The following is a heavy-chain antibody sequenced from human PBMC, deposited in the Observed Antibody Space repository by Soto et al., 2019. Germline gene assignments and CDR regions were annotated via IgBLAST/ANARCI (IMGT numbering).Heavy chain of an antibody. J-gene: IGHJ4*02. D-gene: IGHD2-15*01. CDR3: VVAAQPYSFNY. CDR2: ISAYNGNT. CDR1: GYTFTSYG. V-gene: IGHV1-18*01. Sequence: QVRLVQSGAEVKKPGASVKVSCKASGYTFTSYGISWVRQAPGQGLEWMGWISAYNGNTNYAQKLQGKVTMPTDTSTSTAYMELRSLRSDDTAVYYCVVAAQPYSFNYWGQGTLVTVSS.